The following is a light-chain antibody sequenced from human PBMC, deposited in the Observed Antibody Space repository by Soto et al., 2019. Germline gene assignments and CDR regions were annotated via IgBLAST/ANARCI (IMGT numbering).Light chain of an antibody. CDR3: SSYTSSSTVI. J-gene: IGLJ2*01. CDR2: DVS. V-gene: IGLV2-14*03. CDR1: SSDVGAYNC. Sequence: QSALTQPASVSGSPGQSITISCTGTSSDVGAYNCVSWYQQHPGKAPKLMIYDVSNRPSGVSNRFSGSKSVNTAPLTISGLQADDAAYYYCSSYTSSSTVIFGGGTQLTVL.